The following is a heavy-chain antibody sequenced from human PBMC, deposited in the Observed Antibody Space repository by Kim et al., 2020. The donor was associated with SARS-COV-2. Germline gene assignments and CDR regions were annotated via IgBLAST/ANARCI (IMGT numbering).Heavy chain of an antibody. CDR1: GFTFSIYS. CDR3: ARDRSYSGTYQNQYDFDY. D-gene: IGHD1-26*01. Sequence: GGSLRLSCAASGFTFSIYSMNWVRQAPGKGLEWVSFVSSSETYIYYADSVKGRFTISRDNAKNSLYLQMNSLRAEDTAVYYCARDRSYSGTYQNQYDFDYWGQGTLVTVSS. V-gene: IGHV3-21*06. J-gene: IGHJ4*02. CDR2: VSSSETYI.